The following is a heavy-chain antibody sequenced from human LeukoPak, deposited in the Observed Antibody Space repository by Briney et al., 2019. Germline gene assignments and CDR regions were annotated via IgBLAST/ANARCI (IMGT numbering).Heavy chain of an antibody. J-gene: IGHJ4*02. V-gene: IGHV4-34*01. CDR3: ASVVPGGDY. Sequence: SETLSLTCAVYGGSFSGYNWSWIRQPPGKGLEWIGEINHGGGTNYNPSLKSRVTISVDTSKNQFSLMLNSVTAADTAVYYCASVVPGGDYWGQGTLVTVSS. D-gene: IGHD2-15*01. CDR1: GGSFSGYN. CDR2: INHGGGT.